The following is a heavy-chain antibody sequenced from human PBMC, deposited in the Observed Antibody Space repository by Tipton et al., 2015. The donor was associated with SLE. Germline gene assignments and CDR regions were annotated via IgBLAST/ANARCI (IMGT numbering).Heavy chain of an antibody. Sequence: SLRLSCAASGFTFSDYYMSWIRQAPGKGLEWVSYISSSGSTIYYADSVKGRFTISRDNAKNSLYLQMNSLRAEDPAVYYCARDLIAARDYGMDVWGQGTTVTVSS. V-gene: IGHV3-11*01. D-gene: IGHD6-13*01. CDR3: ARDLIAARDYGMDV. CDR2: ISSSGSTI. CDR1: GFTFSDYY. J-gene: IGHJ6*02.